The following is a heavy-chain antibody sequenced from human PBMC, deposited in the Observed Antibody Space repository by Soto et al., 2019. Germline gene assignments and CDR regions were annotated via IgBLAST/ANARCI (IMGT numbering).Heavy chain of an antibody. CDR1: GGTFSSYA. V-gene: IGHV1-69*12. CDR3: ASHSGSSPEGRYYCGMDV. Sequence: QVQLVQSGAEVKKPGSSVKVSCKASGGTFSSYAISWVRQAPGQGLEWMGGIIPIFGTADYAQKFQGRVTIPADESTSTDYMELSSLRSEDTAVYYCASHSGSSPEGRYYCGMDVWGQGTTVTVSS. J-gene: IGHJ6*02. CDR2: IIPIFGTA. D-gene: IGHD1-26*01.